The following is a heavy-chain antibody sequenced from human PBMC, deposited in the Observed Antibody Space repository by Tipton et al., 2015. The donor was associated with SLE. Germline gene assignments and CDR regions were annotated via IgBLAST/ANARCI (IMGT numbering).Heavy chain of an antibody. CDR1: GFTFSSYS. J-gene: IGHJ6*02. CDR3: ARAWRVQGVIITYDMDV. V-gene: IGHV3-21*03. D-gene: IGHD3-10*01. Sequence: SLRLSCAASGFTFSSYSMNWVRQAPGKGLEWVSSISSSSSYINYADSMKGRFTISRDNAKNSLYLQMNSLRAEDTAVYYCARAWRVQGVIITYDMDVWGQGTTVTVSS. CDR2: ISSSSSYI.